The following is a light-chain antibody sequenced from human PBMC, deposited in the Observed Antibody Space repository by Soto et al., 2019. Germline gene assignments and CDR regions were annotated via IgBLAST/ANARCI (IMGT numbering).Light chain of an antibody. V-gene: IGKV3-15*01. Sequence: IVMTQSPVTLSVSPGERVTLSCRASQSGSSNLAWYQQQPGHAPSLLIYGAFTRATGIPARFSGTGSGTEFTLTISSLQSEDFALYYCQQYNDWPLTFGQGTKVDI. CDR1: QSGSSN. CDR2: GAF. CDR3: QQYNDWPLT. J-gene: IGKJ1*01.